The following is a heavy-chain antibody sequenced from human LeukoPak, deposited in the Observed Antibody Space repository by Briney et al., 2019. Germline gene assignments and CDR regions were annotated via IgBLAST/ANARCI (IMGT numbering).Heavy chain of an antibody. CDR3: ARDGYCSSTSCYNRGVNYFDY. CDR1: GGSISSGGYY. J-gene: IGHJ4*02. V-gene: IGHV4-30-2*01. D-gene: IGHD2-2*02. Sequence: SQTLSLTCTVSGGSISSGGYYWSWIRQPPGKGLEWIGYIYHSGSTYYNPSLKSRVTISVDRSKNQFSLKLSSVTAADTAVYYCARDGYCSSTSCYNRGVNYFDYWGQGTLVTVSS. CDR2: IYHSGST.